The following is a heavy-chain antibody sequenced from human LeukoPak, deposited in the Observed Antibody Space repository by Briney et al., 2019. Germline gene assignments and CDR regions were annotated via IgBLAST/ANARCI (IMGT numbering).Heavy chain of an antibody. V-gene: IGHV5-51*01. Sequence: GGSLRLYCKGSGYSFISYWIGWVRQMPGKGLEWMAIIYPGDSDTSYSPSFQGQVTISADKSISTAYLQWSSLKASDTAMYYCARLGGGATSYYYYYMDVWGKGTTITASS. D-gene: IGHD4/OR15-4a*01. CDR3: ARLGGGATSYYYYYMDV. J-gene: IGHJ6*03. CDR2: IYPGDSDT. CDR1: GYSFISYW.